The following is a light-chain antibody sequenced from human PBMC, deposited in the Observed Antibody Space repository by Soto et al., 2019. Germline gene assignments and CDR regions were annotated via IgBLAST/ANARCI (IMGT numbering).Light chain of an antibody. J-gene: IGKJ4*01. CDR1: PSISSSY. V-gene: IGKV3-20*01. CDR2: GAS. Sequence: EIVLTQSPGTLSLSPGERATLSCRASPSISSSYLAWYQQKPGQAPMLLISGASSRATGIPARFSGSGSGTDFTLTISRLEPEDFATYYWQQSYSIPFFGGGTKVEIK. CDR3: QQSYSIPF.